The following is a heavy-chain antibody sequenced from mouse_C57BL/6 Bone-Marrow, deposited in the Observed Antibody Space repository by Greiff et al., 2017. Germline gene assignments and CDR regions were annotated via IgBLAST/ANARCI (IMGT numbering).Heavy chain of an antibody. Sequence: EVNVVESGGGLVKPGGSLKLSCAASGFTFSSYAMSWVRQTPEKRLEWVATISDGGTYTYYPDNVKGRFTISRDNAKNNLYLQMSHLKSEDTAMDYCARSKSTMVTTWAYWGQGTLVTVSA. CDR2: ISDGGTYT. J-gene: IGHJ3*01. CDR3: ARSKSTMVTTWAY. V-gene: IGHV5-4*03. CDR1: GFTFSSYA. D-gene: IGHD2-2*01.